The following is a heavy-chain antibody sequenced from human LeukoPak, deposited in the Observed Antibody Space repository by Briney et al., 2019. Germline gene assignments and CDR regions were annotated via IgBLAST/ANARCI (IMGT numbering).Heavy chain of an antibody. Sequence: SVKVSCKASLGTFSSYAISWVRQAPGQGLEWMGGIIPIFGTANYAQKFQGRVTITTDESTSTAYMELSSLRSEDTAVYYCARDSYYYYDSSGNNWFDPWGQGTLVTVSS. CDR1: LGTFSSYA. CDR3: ARDSYYYYDSSGNNWFDP. J-gene: IGHJ5*02. CDR2: IIPIFGTA. V-gene: IGHV1-69*05. D-gene: IGHD3-22*01.